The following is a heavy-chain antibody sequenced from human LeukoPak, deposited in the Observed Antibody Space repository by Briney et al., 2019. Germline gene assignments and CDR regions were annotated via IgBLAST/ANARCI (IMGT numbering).Heavy chain of an antibody. CDR1: GFTFSSYS. D-gene: IGHD1-26*01. J-gene: IGHJ4*02. CDR3: AKLRVVRIVGATIDY. V-gene: IGHV3-21*01. CDR2: ISRSSSYK. Sequence: GGSLRLSCAASGFTFSSYSMSWVRQAPGKGLEWVSSISRSSSYKYYADSVKGRFTISRDNAKNSLYLQMNSLRADDTAVYYCAKLRVVRIVGATIDYWGQGTLVTVSS.